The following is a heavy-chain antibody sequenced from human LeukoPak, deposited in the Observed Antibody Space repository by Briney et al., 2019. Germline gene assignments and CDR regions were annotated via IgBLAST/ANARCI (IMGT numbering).Heavy chain of an antibody. D-gene: IGHD6-13*01. CDR1: GFTFSSYS. CDR3: ARVPLAAADNYFDY. CDR2: ISYDGSIK. J-gene: IGHJ4*02. Sequence: PGGSLRLSCAASGFTFSSYSMNWVRQAPGKGLEWVAVISYDGSIKFFADSVKGRFTISRDNSKNTVYLRMNSLRTDDTAVYYCARVPLAAADNYFDYWGQGTLITVSS. V-gene: IGHV3-30*03.